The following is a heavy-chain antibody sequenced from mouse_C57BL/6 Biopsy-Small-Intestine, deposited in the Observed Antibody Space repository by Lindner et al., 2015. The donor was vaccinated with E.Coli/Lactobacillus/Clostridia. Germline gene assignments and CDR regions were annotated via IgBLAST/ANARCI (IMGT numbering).Heavy chain of an antibody. Sequence: VQLQESGAELVRPGASVKLSCTASGFNIKDDYMHWVKQRPEQGLEWIGWIDPENGDTEYASKFQGKATITADTSSNTAYLQLSSLTSEDNAVYYCTTIYYGSSYGGYFDVWGTGTTVTVSS. V-gene: IGHV14-4*01. J-gene: IGHJ1*03. D-gene: IGHD1-1*01. CDR2: IDPENGDT. CDR3: TTIYYGSSYGGYFDV. CDR1: GFNIKDDY.